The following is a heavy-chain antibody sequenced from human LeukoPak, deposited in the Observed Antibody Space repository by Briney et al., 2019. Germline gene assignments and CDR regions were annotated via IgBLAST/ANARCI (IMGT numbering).Heavy chain of an antibody. CDR1: GFTFDNAW. D-gene: IGHD3-9*01. Sequence: GGSLRLSCAASGFTFDNAWMNWVCQAPGKGLEWLSYIRSTDGAIAYADSVKGRFTISRDDAKNSLYLQMNSLRDEDTAVYYCARDRDWAFDYWGQGTLITVSS. V-gene: IGHV3-48*02. J-gene: IGHJ4*02. CDR3: ARDRDWAFDY. CDR2: IRSTDGAI.